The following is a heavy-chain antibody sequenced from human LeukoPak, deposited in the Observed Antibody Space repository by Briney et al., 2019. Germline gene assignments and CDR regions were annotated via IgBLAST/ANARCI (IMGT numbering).Heavy chain of an antibody. CDR3: AKGYSDYFDY. J-gene: IGHJ4*02. Sequence: PGGSLRLSCAASGFIFRSYSMNWVRQAPGRGLEWVAFVRYDGYNKYYGDFVKGRFTISRDNSKNTLYLQMDSLRAEDTAVYYCAKGYSDYFDYWGQGTLVTVSS. CDR1: GFIFRSYS. CDR2: VRYDGYNK. V-gene: IGHV3-30*02. D-gene: IGHD4-11*01.